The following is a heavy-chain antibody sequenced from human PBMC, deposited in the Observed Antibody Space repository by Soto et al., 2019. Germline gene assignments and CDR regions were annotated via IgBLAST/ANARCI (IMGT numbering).Heavy chain of an antibody. V-gene: IGHV1-69*13. J-gene: IGHJ6*02. CDR1: GGTFSSYA. CDR3: GRVLELPYYYYYGMDV. D-gene: IGHD1-7*01. Sequence: ASVKVSCKASGGTFSSYAISWVRQAPGQGLEWMGGIIPIFGTANYAQKFQGRVTITADESTSTAYMELSSLRSEDTAVYYCGRVLELPYYYYYGMDVWGQGTTVTVSS. CDR2: IIPIFGTA.